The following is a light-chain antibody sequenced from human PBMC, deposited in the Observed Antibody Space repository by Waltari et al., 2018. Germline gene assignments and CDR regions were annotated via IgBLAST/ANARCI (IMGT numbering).Light chain of an antibody. CDR1: SSNIGTNT. CDR3: AAWCDSLHGRWV. CDR2: NNN. V-gene: IGLV1-44*01. J-gene: IGLJ3*02. Sequence: QSVLTQPPSASGTPGQRVTISCSGSSSNIGTNTVNWYQQVPGTAPKLLIFNNNQRPASVPDRFSASKSGTSASLAISGLQSEDEADYYCAAWCDSLHGRWVFGGGTKLTVL.